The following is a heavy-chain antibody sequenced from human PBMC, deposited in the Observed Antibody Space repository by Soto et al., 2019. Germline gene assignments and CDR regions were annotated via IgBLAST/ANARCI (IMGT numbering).Heavy chain of an antibody. J-gene: IGHJ4*02. CDR1: GFSFSNAW. V-gene: IGHV3-15*07. CDR2: IKSKTDGETT. D-gene: IGHD5-12*01. CDR3: TTADGYNPFDY. Sequence: EVQLVESGGGLVKPGGSLRLPCAASGFSFSNAWMNWVRQAPGKGLEWVGRIKSKTDGETTQYAAPVKGRFTISRDDSKNTLYLQMTSLTTEDTAVYYCTTADGYNPFDYWGQGTLVTVSS.